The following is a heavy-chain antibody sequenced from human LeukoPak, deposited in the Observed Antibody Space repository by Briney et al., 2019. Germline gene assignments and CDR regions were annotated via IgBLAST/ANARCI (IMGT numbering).Heavy chain of an antibody. CDR1: GYTFADYF. D-gene: IGHD5-24*01. V-gene: IGHV1-2*04. J-gene: IGHJ3*02. Sequence: ASVKVSCKASGYTFADYFIHWVRQAPGQGLEWMGRINPNSDGAEYAPKFQGWVTMTRDTSISTAYVEVSRLISDDTAVYYCARVGDGLNDGFDIWGQGTMVTVSS. CDR2: INPNSDGA. CDR3: ARVGDGLNDGFDI.